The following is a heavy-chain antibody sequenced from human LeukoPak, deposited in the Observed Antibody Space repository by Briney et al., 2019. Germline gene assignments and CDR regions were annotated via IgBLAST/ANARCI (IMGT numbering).Heavy chain of an antibody. Sequence: GGSLRLSCAASGFTFSSYWMSWVRQAPGKGLEWVANIKQDGSEKYYVDSVKGRFTISRDNAKNSLYLQMNSLRAEDTAVYYCARGGTVLLWFGELLRGSNEGSYFDYWGQGTLVTVSS. V-gene: IGHV3-7*01. CDR3: ARGGTVLLWFGELLRGSNEGSYFDY. D-gene: IGHD3-10*01. CDR1: GFTFSSYW. CDR2: IKQDGSEK. J-gene: IGHJ4*02.